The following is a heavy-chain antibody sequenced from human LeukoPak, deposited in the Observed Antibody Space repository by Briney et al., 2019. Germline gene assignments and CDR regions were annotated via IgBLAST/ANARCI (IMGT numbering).Heavy chain of an antibody. D-gene: IGHD3-3*01. J-gene: IGHJ6*03. CDR2: IYTSGST. Sequence: SETLSLTCTVSGGSISSYYWSWIRQPAGKGLEWIGRIYTSGSTNYNPSLKSRVTMSVDTSKNQFSLKLSSVTAADTAVYYCAREDYDFWSGPTPYYYYYMDVWGKGTTVTVSS. CDR3: AREDYDFWSGPTPYYYYYMDV. CDR1: GGSISSYY. V-gene: IGHV4-4*07.